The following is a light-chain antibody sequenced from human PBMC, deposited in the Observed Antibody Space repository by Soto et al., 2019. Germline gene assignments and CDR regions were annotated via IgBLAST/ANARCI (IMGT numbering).Light chain of an antibody. V-gene: IGLV1-44*01. J-gene: IGLJ3*02. CDR3: AAWDDSLYGWV. CDR1: SSNIGSNT. CDR2: YNN. Sequence: QSVLTQPPSASGTPGQRVTISCPGSSSNIGSNTVNWYQQLPGTAPTLLIYYNNQRPSGVPDRFSGSKSGTSASLAISGLQSEDEAHYYCAAWDDSLYGWVFGGGTKLTVL.